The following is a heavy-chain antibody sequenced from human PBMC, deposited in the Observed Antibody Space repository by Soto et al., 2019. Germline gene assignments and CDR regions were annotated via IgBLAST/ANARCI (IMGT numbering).Heavy chain of an antibody. CDR3: ARHGRTTVTGDGFDS. Sequence: LRLSCAASGFTLSSYTMNWVRQAPWKGLQWVSSIDGSSNYRYYADSLRGRFTISRDNAKNSLYLEMSSLRAEDTATYYCARHGRTTVTGDGFDSWGQGTVVTVSS. CDR1: GFTLSSYT. CDR2: IDGSSNYR. V-gene: IGHV3-21*01. J-gene: IGHJ3*02. D-gene: IGHD4-17*01.